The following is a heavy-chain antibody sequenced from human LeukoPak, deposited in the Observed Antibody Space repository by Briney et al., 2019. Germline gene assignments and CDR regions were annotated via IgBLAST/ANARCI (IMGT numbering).Heavy chain of an antibody. V-gene: IGHV3-21*01. CDR2: ISSSSSYI. Sequence: GGSLRHSCAASGFTFSSYSMNWVRQAPGKGLEWVSSISSSSSYIYYADSVKGRFTISRDNAKNSLYLQMNSLRAEDTAVYYCASLLAATPFDYWGQGTLVTVSS. J-gene: IGHJ4*02. CDR1: GFTFSSYS. CDR3: ASLLAATPFDY. D-gene: IGHD5-12*01.